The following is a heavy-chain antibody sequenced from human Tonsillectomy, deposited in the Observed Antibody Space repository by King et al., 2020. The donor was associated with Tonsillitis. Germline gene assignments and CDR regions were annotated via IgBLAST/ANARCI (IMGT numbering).Heavy chain of an antibody. Sequence: VQLVESGGIMVQPGGSLRLSCAASGFPLVVYSMHWVRQAPGKGLEWVSLISWDGPSTYYAHSVKGRFTISRDNRKNSVYLQMNGLRTGDAALYYCAKVVRRQYNRAWILTNWGEGALVIVSS. D-gene: IGHD6-19*01. CDR2: ISWDGPST. CDR1: GFPLVVYS. V-gene: IGHV3-43*01. J-gene: IGHJ4*02. CDR3: AKVVRRQYNRAWILTN.